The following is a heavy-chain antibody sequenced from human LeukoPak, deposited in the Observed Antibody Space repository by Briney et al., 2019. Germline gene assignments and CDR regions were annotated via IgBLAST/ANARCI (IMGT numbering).Heavy chain of an antibody. CDR2: ISYDGSNK. CDR1: GFTFSSYA. Sequence: PGRSLRLSCAASGFTFSSYAMHWVRQAPGKGLEWVAVISYDGSNKYYADSVKGRFTISRDNSKNTLYLQMNSLRAEDTAVYYCARGAGGLRFLEWLLSYSDYWGQGTLVTVSS. J-gene: IGHJ4*02. V-gene: IGHV3-30-3*01. D-gene: IGHD3-3*01. CDR3: ARGAGGLRFLEWLLSYSDY.